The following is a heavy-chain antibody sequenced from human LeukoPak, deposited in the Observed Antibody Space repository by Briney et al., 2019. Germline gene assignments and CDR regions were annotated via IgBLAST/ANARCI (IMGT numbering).Heavy chain of an antibody. D-gene: IGHD3-22*01. Sequence: SVKVSCKASGGTFSSYAISWVRQAPGQGLEWMGGIIPIFGTANYAQKFQGRVTITADESTSTAYMELSSLRSEDTAVYYCAKGRDSLYYYDSSGFDPYFDYWGQGTLVTVSS. V-gene: IGHV1-69*13. CDR1: GGTFSSYA. J-gene: IGHJ4*02. CDR2: IIPIFGTA. CDR3: AKGRDSLYYYDSSGFDPYFDY.